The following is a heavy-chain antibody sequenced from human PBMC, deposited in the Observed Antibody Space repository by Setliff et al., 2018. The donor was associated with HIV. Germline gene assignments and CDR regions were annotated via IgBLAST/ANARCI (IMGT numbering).Heavy chain of an antibody. D-gene: IGHD3-22*01. J-gene: IGHJ5*02. V-gene: IGHV4-39*01. CDR3: ASRIYYYDSNNFFREEGLDP. CDR2: IHYNEKT. CDR1: GGSASNSRYS. Sequence: SETLSLTCTVSGGSASNSRYSWAWIRQPPGQGLEYIGSIHYNEKTYYNPSLKSRVTISIDTSKNQFSLNLTSVTAADTSVYYCASRIYYYDSNNFFREEGLDPWGQGTLVTVSS.